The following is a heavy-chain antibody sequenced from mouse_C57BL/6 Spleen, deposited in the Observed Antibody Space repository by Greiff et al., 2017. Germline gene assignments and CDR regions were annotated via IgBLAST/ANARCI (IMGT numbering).Heavy chain of an antibody. CDR3: AIRLLRGPGVSRDY. CDR2: IHPSDSDT. Sequence: QVQLQQPGAELVKPGASVKVSCKASGYTFTSYWMHWVKQRPGQGLEWIGMIHPSDSDTNYNQKFKGKATLTVDKSSSTAYMQLSRLTSEDSAVYYCAIRLLRGPGVSRDYWGQGTSVTVSS. V-gene: IGHV1-74*01. D-gene: IGHD1-1*01. J-gene: IGHJ4*01. CDR1: GYTFTSYW.